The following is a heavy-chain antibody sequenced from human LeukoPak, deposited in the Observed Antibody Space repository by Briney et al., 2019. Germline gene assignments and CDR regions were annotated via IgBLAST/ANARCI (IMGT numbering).Heavy chain of an antibody. D-gene: IGHD4-17*01. Sequence: GASVKVSCKASGYTFTGYYIHWVRQAPGQGLEWMGWINPNSGGTNSAQKFQGRVTMTRDTSISTAYMELSRLRSDDTAVYYCARGWQYYGDAPLLPGYWGQGTLVTVSS. V-gene: IGHV1-2*02. CDR1: GYTFTGYY. CDR3: ARGWQYYGDAPLLPGY. J-gene: IGHJ4*02. CDR2: INPNSGGT.